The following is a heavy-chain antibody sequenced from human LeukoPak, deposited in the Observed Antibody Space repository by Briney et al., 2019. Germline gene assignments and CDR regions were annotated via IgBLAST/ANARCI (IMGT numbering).Heavy chain of an antibody. V-gene: IGHV3-15*01. J-gene: IGHJ4*02. CDR3: TTYSYYYDSSGYNYFDY. D-gene: IGHD3-22*01. CDR1: GFTFSNAW. CDR2: IKSKTDGGTT. Sequence: GGSLRLSCAASGFTFSNAWMSWVRQAPGKGLEWVGRIKSKTDGGTTDYAAPVKGRFTISRDDSKNTLYLQMNSLKTEDTAVYYCTTYSYYYDSSGYNYFDYWGQGTLVTVSS.